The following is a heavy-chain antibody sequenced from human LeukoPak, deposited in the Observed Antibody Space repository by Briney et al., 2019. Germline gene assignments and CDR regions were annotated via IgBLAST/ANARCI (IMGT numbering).Heavy chain of an antibody. Sequence: GGSLRLSCSTSGFTFSRYAMAWVRQAPGKGLEWVSIISDRGDSPFYADSVKGRFTISRDNAKNSLYLQMNSLRAEDTAVYYCARVGSSSVDYWGQGTLVTVSS. CDR2: ISDRGDSP. D-gene: IGHD6-6*01. CDR1: GFTFSRYA. J-gene: IGHJ4*02. CDR3: ARVGSSSVDY. V-gene: IGHV3-23*01.